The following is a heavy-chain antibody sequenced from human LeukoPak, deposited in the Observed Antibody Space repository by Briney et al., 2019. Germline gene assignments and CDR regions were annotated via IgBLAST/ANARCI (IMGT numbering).Heavy chain of an antibody. Sequence: PSETLSLTCTVSGYSISSGYYWGWIRQPPGKGLEWIGNIYHTGSTYYNPSLKSRATISVDTSKNQFSLKLSSLTAADTAVYFCTREDPSWNYADSWGQGTLVTVSS. J-gene: IGHJ4*02. CDR3: TREDPSWNYADS. D-gene: IGHD1-1*01. CDR2: IYHTGST. CDR1: GYSISSGYY. V-gene: IGHV4-38-2*02.